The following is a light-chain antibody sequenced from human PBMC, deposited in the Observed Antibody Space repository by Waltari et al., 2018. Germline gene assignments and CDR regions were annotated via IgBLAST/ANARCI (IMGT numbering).Light chain of an antibody. V-gene: IGLV2-14*01. CDR2: EVT. CDR1: SSDVGAYNF. Sequence: QPALIQPASVSASPGQSITISCSGTSSDVGAYNFVSWTQQHPGQAPKLIIYEVTNRPSGISNRFSGSKSGNTASLTISGLQADDEADYYCSSYTTTTSYVFGTGTKVTVL. J-gene: IGLJ1*01. CDR3: SSYTTTTSYV.